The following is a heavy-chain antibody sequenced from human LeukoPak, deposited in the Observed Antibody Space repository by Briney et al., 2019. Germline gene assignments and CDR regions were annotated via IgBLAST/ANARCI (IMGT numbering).Heavy chain of an antibody. J-gene: IGHJ6*03. Sequence: SETLSLTCAVYGGSFSGYYWSWIRQPPGRGLEWIGEIKHSGSTKYNPSLKSRVTISVDTSKNQFSLKLSSVTAADTAVYYCARQSSTTALYYYYYMDVWGKGTTVTVSS. CDR1: GGSFSGYY. CDR3: ARQSSTTALYYYYYMDV. CDR2: IKHSGST. V-gene: IGHV4-34*01. D-gene: IGHD2-2*01.